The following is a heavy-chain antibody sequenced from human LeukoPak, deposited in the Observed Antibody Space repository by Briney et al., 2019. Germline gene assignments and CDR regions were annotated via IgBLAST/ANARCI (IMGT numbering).Heavy chain of an antibody. V-gene: IGHV3-30*18. Sequence: GGSLRLSCAASGFTFSSYGMHWVRQAPGKGLEWVAVISYDGSNKYYADSVKGRFTISRDNSKNTLYLQMNSLRAEDTAVYYCAKAVQPEGYYYGSGSYWDYHYGMDVWGQGTTVTVSS. J-gene: IGHJ6*02. CDR3: AKAVQPEGYYYGSGSYWDYHYGMDV. CDR1: GFTFSSYG. CDR2: ISYDGSNK. D-gene: IGHD3-10*01.